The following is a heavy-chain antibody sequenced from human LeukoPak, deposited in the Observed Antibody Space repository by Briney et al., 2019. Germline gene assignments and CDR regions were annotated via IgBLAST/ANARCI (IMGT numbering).Heavy chain of an antibody. CDR2: MNPNSGNT. CDR1: GYTFTSYD. CDR3: ARSDFWSGYYTGGMDV. Sequence: GASVKVSCKASGYTFTSYDINWVRQATGQGFEWMGWMNPNSGNTGYAQKFQGRVTMTRNTSISTAYMELSSLRSEDTAVYYCARSDFWSGYYTGGMDVWGQGTTVTVSS. V-gene: IGHV1-8*01. D-gene: IGHD3-3*01. J-gene: IGHJ6*02.